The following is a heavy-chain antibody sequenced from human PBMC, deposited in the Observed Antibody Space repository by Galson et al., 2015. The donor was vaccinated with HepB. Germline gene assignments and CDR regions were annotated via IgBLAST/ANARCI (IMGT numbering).Heavy chain of an antibody. CDR1: GYTFTSYY. CDR2: INPSGGST. Sequence: SVKVSCKASGYTFTSYYMHWVRQAPGQGLEWMGIINPSGGSTSYAQKFQGRVTMTRDTSTSTVYMELSSLRSEDTAVYYCARSLFMITIGGVIVIGAFDIWGQVTMGTVSS. D-gene: IGHD3-16*02. V-gene: IGHV1-46*03. CDR3: ARSLFMITIGGVIVIGAFDI. J-gene: IGHJ3*02.